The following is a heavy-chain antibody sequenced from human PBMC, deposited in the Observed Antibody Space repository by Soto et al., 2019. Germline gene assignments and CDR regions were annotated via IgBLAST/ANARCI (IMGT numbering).Heavy chain of an antibody. D-gene: IGHD6-25*01. Sequence: GGSLRLSCAASGFTFNSYGMNWVRQAPGRGLKWVSAISGSGNTIYYVDSVKGRFTISRDNSKNTVYLQMNSLRDEDTAIYYCARVHPSGWNSHYYGMDVWGQGTTVTVSS. CDR2: ISGSGNTI. V-gene: IGHV3-23*01. J-gene: IGHJ6*02. CDR1: GFTFNSYG. CDR3: ARVHPSGWNSHYYGMDV.